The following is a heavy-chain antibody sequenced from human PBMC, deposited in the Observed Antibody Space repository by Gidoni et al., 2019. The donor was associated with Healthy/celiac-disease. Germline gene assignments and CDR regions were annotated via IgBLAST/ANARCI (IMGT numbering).Heavy chain of an antibody. D-gene: IGHD3-10*01. V-gene: IGHV4-34*01. CDR3: ARTYYYGSGSYDY. CDR1: GGSFSGSY. Sequence: QVQLQQWRAGLLKPSETLSLTCAVYGGSFSGSYWSWIRQPPGKGREWIGEINHSGSTNYNPSLKSRVTISVDTSKNQFSLKLSSVTAADTAVYYCARTYYYGSGSYDYWGQGTLVTVSS. CDR2: INHSGST. J-gene: IGHJ4*02.